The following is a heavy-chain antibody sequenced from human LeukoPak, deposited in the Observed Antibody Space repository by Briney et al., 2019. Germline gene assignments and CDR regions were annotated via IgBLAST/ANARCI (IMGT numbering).Heavy chain of an antibody. J-gene: IGHJ4*02. CDR1: GYTFTSYG. CDR2: ISAYNGNT. D-gene: IGHD2-15*01. V-gene: IGHV1-18*01. Sequence: ASVKVSCKASGYTFTSYGISWVRQAPGQGLEWMGWISAYNGNTNYAQKLQGRVTITTDTSTSTAYMELRSLRSDDTAVYYCARDRYRYCSGGSCLSYLYYFDYWGQGTLVTVSS. CDR3: ARDRYRYCSGGSCLSYLYYFDY.